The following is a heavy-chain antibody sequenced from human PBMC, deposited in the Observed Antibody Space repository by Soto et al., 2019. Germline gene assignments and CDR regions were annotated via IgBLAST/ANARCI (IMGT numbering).Heavy chain of an antibody. CDR3: ARNPITMVRGVTRGDFDY. J-gene: IGHJ4*02. CDR2: ISSSSSYI. Sequence: GGSLRLSCAASGFTFSSYSMNWVRQAPGKGLEWVSSISSSSSYIYYADSVKGRFTISRDNAKNSLYLQMNSLRAKDTAVYYCARNPITMVRGVTRGDFDYWGQGTLVTVSS. D-gene: IGHD3-10*01. V-gene: IGHV3-21*01. CDR1: GFTFSSYS.